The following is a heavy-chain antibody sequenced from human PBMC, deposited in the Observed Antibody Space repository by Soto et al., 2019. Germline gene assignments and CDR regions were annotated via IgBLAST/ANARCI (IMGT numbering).Heavy chain of an antibody. D-gene: IGHD2-21*01. CDR1: GFTFSSYA. J-gene: IGHJ4*02. CDR3: AKDRAIRPGSDFDY. Sequence: GGSLRIACAASGFTFSSYAMSWVRQAPGKGLEWVSAISGSGGSTYYADSVKGRFTISRDNSKNTLYLRMNSLRAEDTAVFYCAKDRAIRPGSDFDYSGQGTQVTFSS. CDR2: ISGSGGST. V-gene: IGHV3-23*01.